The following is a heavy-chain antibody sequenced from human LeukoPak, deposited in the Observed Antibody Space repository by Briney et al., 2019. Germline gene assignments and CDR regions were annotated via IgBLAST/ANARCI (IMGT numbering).Heavy chain of an antibody. J-gene: IGHJ4*02. CDR1: GGSISSSSYY. Sequence: PSETLSLTCTVSGGSISSSSYYWGWIRQPPGKGLKWIGSIYYSGSTYYNPSLKSRVTISVDTSKNQFSLKLSSVTAADTAVYYCALVGATNWGQGTLVTVSS. CDR2: IYYSGST. D-gene: IGHD1-26*01. CDR3: ALVGATN. V-gene: IGHV4-39*01.